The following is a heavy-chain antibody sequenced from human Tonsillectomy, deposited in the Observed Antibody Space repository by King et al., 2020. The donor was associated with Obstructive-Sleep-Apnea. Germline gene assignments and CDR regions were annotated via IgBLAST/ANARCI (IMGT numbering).Heavy chain of an antibody. CDR2: IHHSGNT. CDR3: ARVTWRPYYYGMDV. Sequence: QLQESGPGLVKPSGTLSLTCAVSGGSISSTNWWSWVRQPPGKGLEWIGEIHHSGNTNYNPSLKSRVTISVDKSKNQFSLKLSSVTAAGTAVYYCARVTWRPYYYGMDVWGQGTTVTVSS. CDR1: GGSISSTNW. V-gene: IGHV4-4*02. D-gene: IGHD5-24*01. J-gene: IGHJ6*01.